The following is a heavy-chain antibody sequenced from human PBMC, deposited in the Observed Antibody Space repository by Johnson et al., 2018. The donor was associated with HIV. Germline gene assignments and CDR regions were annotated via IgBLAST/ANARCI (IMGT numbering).Heavy chain of an antibody. Sequence: VQLVESGGGVVQPGRSLRLSCAASGFSFSGSAMHWVRQAPGKGLEWVGHIESKADGGAADYAAPLEGRFTISRDDSKSTLYLQMNSLKTEDTAVYYCTTAIFGVIVHAFDIWGQGTMVTVSS. V-gene: IGHV3-15*04. CDR3: TTAIFGVIVHAFDI. D-gene: IGHD3-3*01. J-gene: IGHJ3*02. CDR1: GFSFSGSA. CDR2: IESKADGGAA.